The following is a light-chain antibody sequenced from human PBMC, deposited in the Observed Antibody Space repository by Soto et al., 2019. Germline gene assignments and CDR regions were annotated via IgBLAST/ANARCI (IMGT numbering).Light chain of an antibody. CDR2: DVS. Sequence: IVLTQSPATLSLSPGKRATLYCRASQNISNYLIWYQHKPGQSPRLLIYDVSNRATGIPARFSGSGSGTNFSLTISSLEPEDFAVYYCQQRSHWPRTFGQGTKVDIK. CDR3: QQRSHWPRT. CDR1: QNISNY. J-gene: IGKJ1*01. V-gene: IGKV3-11*01.